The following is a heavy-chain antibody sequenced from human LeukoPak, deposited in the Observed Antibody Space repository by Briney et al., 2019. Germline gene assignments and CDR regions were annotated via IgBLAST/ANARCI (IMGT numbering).Heavy chain of an antibody. CDR2: IYYGGST. Sequence: PETLSLTCTVSGGSVSSSHYWGWIRQPPGKGLEWIGSIYYGGSTYYNASLRSRVTTSVDTSKNQFSLKLSSVTAADTAVYYCAKSTYYYDTFVNAFDFWGQGTVVTVSS. J-gene: IGHJ3*01. CDR3: AKSTYYYDTFVNAFDF. D-gene: IGHD3-22*01. V-gene: IGHV4-39*07. CDR1: GGSVSSSHY.